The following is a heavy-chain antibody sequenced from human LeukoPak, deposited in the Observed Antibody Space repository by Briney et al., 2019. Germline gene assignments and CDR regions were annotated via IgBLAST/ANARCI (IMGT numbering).Heavy chain of an antibody. D-gene: IGHD3-16*02. CDR3: AISTFWGVIVPTY. J-gene: IGHJ4*02. CDR1: GYSFTSYW. Sequence: GESLKISCKGSGYSFTSYWISWVRQMPGKGLEWMGRIDPSDSYTNYSPSFQGHVTISADKSISTAYLQWSSLKASDTAMYYCAISTFWGVIVPTYWGQGTLVTVSS. V-gene: IGHV5-10-1*01. CDR2: IDPSDSYT.